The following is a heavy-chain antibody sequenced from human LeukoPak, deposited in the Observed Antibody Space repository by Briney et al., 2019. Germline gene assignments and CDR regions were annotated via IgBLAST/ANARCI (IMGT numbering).Heavy chain of an antibody. CDR2: INHSGST. V-gene: IGHV4-34*01. CDR1: GGSFSGYY. D-gene: IGHD1-26*01. J-gene: IGHJ4*02. CDR3: ARGSRKWAPQTDY. Sequence: PSETLSLTCAVYGGSFSGYYWSWIRQPPGKGLEWIGEINHSGSTNYNPSLKSRVTISVDTSKNQFSLKLSSVTAADTAVYYCARGSRKWAPQTDYWGQGTLVTVSS.